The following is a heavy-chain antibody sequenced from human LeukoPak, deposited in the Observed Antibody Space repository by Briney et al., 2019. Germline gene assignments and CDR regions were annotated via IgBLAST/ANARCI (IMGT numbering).Heavy chain of an antibody. CDR2: ISGSGGST. Sequence: GGSLRLSCAASGFTFSSYAMSWVRQAPGKGLEWVSAISGSGGSTYYADSVRGRFTISRDNSKNTLYLQMNSLRAEDTAVYYCARRDIVVVPASDYWGQGTLVTVSS. CDR3: ARRDIVVVPASDY. CDR1: GFTFSSYA. V-gene: IGHV3-23*01. D-gene: IGHD2-2*01. J-gene: IGHJ4*02.